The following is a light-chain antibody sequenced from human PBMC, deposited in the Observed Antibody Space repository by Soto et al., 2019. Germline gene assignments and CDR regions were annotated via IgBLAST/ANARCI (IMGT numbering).Light chain of an antibody. CDR1: QSFSTNY. V-gene: IGKV3-20*01. CDR3: QQYASSMVYT. J-gene: IGKJ2*01. CDR2: RAS. Sequence: EIVLTQSPGTLSLSPGESATLSCRASQSFSTNYLAWYQHKAGQAPRLLIYRASTRATGIPDRFSGSGSGTDYTLTISRLEPEDFAVYYCQQYASSMVYTFGQGTKLEVK.